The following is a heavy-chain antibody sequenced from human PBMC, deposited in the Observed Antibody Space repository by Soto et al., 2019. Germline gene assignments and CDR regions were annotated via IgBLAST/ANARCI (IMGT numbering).Heavy chain of an antibody. J-gene: IGHJ5*02. D-gene: IGHD2-15*01. Sequence: QVQLQESGPALVQPSETLSLTCTLSGGSISTFYLSWMRQPPGKGLELIGSVYHSGATNYNPSLMSRVTSLVDTFKKQFSLKLSTETAADTADYYCARGLVVVPAVPAEYSYDPQGTGFDPWGHGTLVAVS. CDR1: GGSISTFY. CDR3: ARGLVVVPAVPAEYSYDPQGTGFDP. CDR2: VYHSGAT. V-gene: IGHV4-59*01.